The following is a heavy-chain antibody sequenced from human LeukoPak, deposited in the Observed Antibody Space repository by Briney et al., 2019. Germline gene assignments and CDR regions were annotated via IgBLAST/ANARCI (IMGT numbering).Heavy chain of an antibody. CDR3: AKGVYYGSEDRDY. CDR1: GFTFSSYA. V-gene: IGHV3-23*01. Sequence: PGGSLRLSCAASGFTFSSYAMSWIRQAPGKGLEWVSGISGSGGSTYYADSLKGRFTISRDNSKSTLYLQINSLRAEDTAVYYCAKGVYYGSEDRDYWGQGTLVTVSS. D-gene: IGHD3-10*01. J-gene: IGHJ4*02. CDR2: ISGSGGST.